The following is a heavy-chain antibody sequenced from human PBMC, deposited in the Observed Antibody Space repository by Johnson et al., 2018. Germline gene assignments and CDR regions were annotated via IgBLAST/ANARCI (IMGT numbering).Heavy chain of an antibody. CDR1: GFTFSTYA. V-gene: IGHV3-13*01. D-gene: IGHD5-18*01. CDR2: ISTSGDT. Sequence: VQLVESGGGLVQPGGSLRLSCVASGFTFSTYAMHWVRQTAGKDLEWIPGISTSGDTHYPGSVQGRFTISRENVKNSLYLQMNSLRAGDTAVYYCAKGDTAMVNRYYYMDVWGKGTTVTVSS. J-gene: IGHJ6*03. CDR3: AKGDTAMVNRYYYMDV.